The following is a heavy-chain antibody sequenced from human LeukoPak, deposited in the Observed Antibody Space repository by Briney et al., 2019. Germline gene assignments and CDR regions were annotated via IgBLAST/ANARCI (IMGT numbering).Heavy chain of an antibody. V-gene: IGHV1-69*05. Sequence: SVKVSCKASGGTFSSYAISWVRQAPGQGLEWMGGIIPIFGTANYTQKFQGRVTITTDESTSTAYMELSSLRSEDTAVYYCARGSTRNHSPPHFDYWGQGTLVTVSS. CDR1: GGTFSSYA. CDR3: ARGSTRNHSPPHFDY. CDR2: IIPIFGTA. J-gene: IGHJ4*02. D-gene: IGHD1-26*01.